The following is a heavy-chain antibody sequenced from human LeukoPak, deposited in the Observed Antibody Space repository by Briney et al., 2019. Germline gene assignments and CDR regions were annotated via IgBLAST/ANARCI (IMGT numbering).Heavy chain of an antibody. CDR1: GDTFSSYA. D-gene: IGHD3-3*01. J-gene: IGHJ4*02. Sequence: GASVKVSCKASGDTFSSYAISWVRQAPGQGLEWMGGIIPIFGTANYAQKFQGRVTITTDESTSTAYMELSSLRSEDTAVYYCARDRRGYYDFWSGYLYFDYWGQGTLVTVSS. V-gene: IGHV1-69*05. CDR3: ARDRRGYYDFWSGYLYFDY. CDR2: IIPIFGTA.